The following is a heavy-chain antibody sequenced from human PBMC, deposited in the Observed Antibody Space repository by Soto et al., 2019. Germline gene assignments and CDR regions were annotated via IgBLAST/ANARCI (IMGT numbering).Heavy chain of an antibody. CDR2: ISNSNSFI. CDR1: GFTFSSYS. D-gene: IGHD3-10*01. J-gene: IGHJ6*02. V-gene: IGHV3-21*01. CDR3: AIYGSGSYYSSYYYYGMDV. Sequence: GGSLRLSCAASGFTFSSYSMNWVRQAPGKGLEWVSSISNSNSFIYYADSVEGRFTISRDNAKNSLYLQMNSLRAKDTAVYYCAIYGSGSYYSSYYYYGMDVWGQGTTVTVSS.